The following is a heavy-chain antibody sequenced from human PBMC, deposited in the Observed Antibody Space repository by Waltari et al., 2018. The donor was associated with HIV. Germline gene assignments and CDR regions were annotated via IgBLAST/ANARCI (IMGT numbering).Heavy chain of an antibody. V-gene: IGHV3-33*01. J-gene: IGHJ4*02. CDR1: GFTFRSYG. CDR2: TWYDGSNK. D-gene: IGHD6-19*01. Sequence: QVQLVESGGGVVQPGRSLRLSCAASGFTFRSYGMHWVRQAPGKGLEGVAVTWYDGSNKYYADSVKGRFTISRDNSKNTLYLQMNSLRAEDTAVYYCARMVSSTGWYVLDYWGQGTLVTVSS. CDR3: ARMVSSTGWYVLDY.